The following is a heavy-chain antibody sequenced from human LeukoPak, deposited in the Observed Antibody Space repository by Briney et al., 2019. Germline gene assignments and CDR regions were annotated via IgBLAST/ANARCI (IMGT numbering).Heavy chain of an antibody. Sequence: PGRSLRLSCAASGFTFSSYAMHWVRQAPGKGLEWVAVISYDGSNKYYADSVKGRFTISRDYSKNTLYLQMNSLRAEDTAVYYCLTRSLVAVTGNYYMDVWGKGTTVTVSS. CDR3: LTRSLVAVTGNYYMDV. D-gene: IGHD6-19*01. V-gene: IGHV3-30-3*01. CDR2: ISYDGSNK. CDR1: GFTFSSYA. J-gene: IGHJ6*03.